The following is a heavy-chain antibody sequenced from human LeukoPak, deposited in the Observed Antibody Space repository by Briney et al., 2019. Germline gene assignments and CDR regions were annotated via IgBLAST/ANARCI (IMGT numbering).Heavy chain of an antibody. Sequence: ASVKVSCKASGYTFTGYYMHWVRQAPGQGLEWMGWINPNSGGTNYAQKFQGRVTMTRDTSISTAYVELSRLRSDDTAVYYCARDGAGITMVRGVIRNYYYYYGMDVWGQGTTVTVSS. CDR2: INPNSGGT. D-gene: IGHD3-10*01. J-gene: IGHJ6*02. CDR1: GYTFTGYY. V-gene: IGHV1-2*02. CDR3: ARDGAGITMVRGVIRNYYYYYGMDV.